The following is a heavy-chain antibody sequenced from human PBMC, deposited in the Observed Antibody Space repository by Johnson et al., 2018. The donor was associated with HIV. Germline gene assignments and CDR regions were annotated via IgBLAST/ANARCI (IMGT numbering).Heavy chain of an antibody. CDR1: GFTFSYYG. D-gene: IGHD1-14*01. CDR3: ARSTGKDQGGNSGGFEI. V-gene: IGHV3-33*01. CDR2: IWYDGSNK. J-gene: IGHJ3*02. Sequence: QVQLVESGGGVVQPGKSLRLSCAASGFTFSYYGMHWVRQAPGKGLEWVAVIWYDGSNKFFADSVKGRFTISRDNSKNTVYLQMNSLRVEDTAVYYCARSTGKDQGGNSGGFEIWGQGTMVTVSS.